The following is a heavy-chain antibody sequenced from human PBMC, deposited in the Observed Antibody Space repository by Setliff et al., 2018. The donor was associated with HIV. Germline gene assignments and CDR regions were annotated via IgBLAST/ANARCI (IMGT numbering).Heavy chain of an antibody. CDR3: ARDRVVGATLDPLDL. Sequence: RLSCAASGFTFSNYAMNWVRQAPGKGLEWVAYISYSGSAIHYADSMKGRFTITRDNAKNSLYLQMNSLRAEDTAVYYCARDRVVGATLDPLDLWGQGTMVTVSS. CDR2: ISYSGSAI. D-gene: IGHD1-26*01. J-gene: IGHJ3*01. CDR1: GFTFSNYA. V-gene: IGHV3-48*03.